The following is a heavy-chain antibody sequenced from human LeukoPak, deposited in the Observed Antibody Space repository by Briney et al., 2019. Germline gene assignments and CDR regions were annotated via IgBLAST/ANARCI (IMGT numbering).Heavy chain of an antibody. D-gene: IGHD5-18*01. J-gene: IGHJ4*02. V-gene: IGHV1-2*06. Sequence: GASVKVSFKASGYPFTGYYMHWVRQAPGQGLEWMGRINPNSGGTNYAQKFQGRVTITRDTSISTAYMELSRLRSDDTAVYYCAREDRGYSYGSIDYWGQGTLVTVSS. CDR3: AREDRGYSYGSIDY. CDR1: GYPFTGYY. CDR2: INPNSGGT.